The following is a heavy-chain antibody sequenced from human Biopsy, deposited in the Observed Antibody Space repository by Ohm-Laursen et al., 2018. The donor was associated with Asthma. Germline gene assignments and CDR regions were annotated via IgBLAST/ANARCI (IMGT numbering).Heavy chain of an antibody. J-gene: IGHJ4*02. V-gene: IGHV4-30-2*06. Sequence: SQTLSLTCTVSGDSIDSGDYSWTWIRQSPGVGLEWIGYIYRNGDTYYNPTLKNRATISIDRSKNHFSLRLRSVTAADTAVYYCARGWNCGGDCYSLDSWGQGTLVTVSS. CDR2: IYRNGDT. CDR3: ARGWNCGGDCYSLDS. D-gene: IGHD2-21*02. CDR1: GDSIDSGDYS.